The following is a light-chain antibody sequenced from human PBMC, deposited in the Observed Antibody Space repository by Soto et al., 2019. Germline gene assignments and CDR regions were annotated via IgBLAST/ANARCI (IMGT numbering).Light chain of an antibody. V-gene: IGKV3-11*01. J-gene: IGKJ1*01. CDR2: DVF. Sequence: EIVLTQSPATLSLSPGERATLSCRASQSVNNYLAWYQQKPGQAPRLLIYDVFNRATGIPARFSGSGSGTDFTLTISSLQSEDFAVYYCQQYNNWPRTFGQGTKVDIK. CDR3: QQYNNWPRT. CDR1: QSVNNY.